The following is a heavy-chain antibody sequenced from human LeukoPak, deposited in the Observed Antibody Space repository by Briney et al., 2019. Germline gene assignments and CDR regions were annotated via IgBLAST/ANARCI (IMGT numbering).Heavy chain of an antibody. V-gene: IGHV3-23*01. CDR3: AKTPVVPAAIGYMDV. CDR2: ISGSGGST. D-gene: IGHD2-2*02. Sequence: SGGSLRLSCAASGFPFSSYAMTWVRQAPGKGLEWVSAISGSGGSTYYADSVKGRFTISRDNSENTLYLQMNSLRAEDTAVYYCAKTPVVPAAIGYMDVWGKGTTVTVSS. J-gene: IGHJ6*03. CDR1: GFPFSSYA.